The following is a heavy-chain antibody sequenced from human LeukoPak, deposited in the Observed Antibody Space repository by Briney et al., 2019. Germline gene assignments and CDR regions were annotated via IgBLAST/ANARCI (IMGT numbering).Heavy chain of an antibody. V-gene: IGHV4-4*02. CDR2: IYHSGST. CDR3: ARGSSGSYSIFDY. D-gene: IGHD1-26*01. Sequence: SETLSLTCAVSGGSISSSNWWSWVRQPPGKGLEWIGEIYHSGSTNYNPSLKSRVTISVDKSKNQFSLKLSSVTAADTAVYYCARGSSGSYSIFDYWGQGTLVTVSS. CDR1: GGSISSSNW. J-gene: IGHJ4*02.